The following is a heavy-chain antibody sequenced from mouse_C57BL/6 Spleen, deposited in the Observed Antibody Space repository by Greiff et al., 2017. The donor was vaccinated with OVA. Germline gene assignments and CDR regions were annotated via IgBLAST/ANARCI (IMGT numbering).Heavy chain of an antibody. J-gene: IGHJ2*01. CDR1: GCTFTSYW. V-gene: IGHV1-7*01. D-gene: IGHD2-4*01. Sequence: VQLVESGAELAKPGASVKLSCKASGCTFTSYWMHWVKQRPGQGLEWIGYINPSSGYTKYNQKFKDKATLTADKSSSTAYMQLSSLTYEDSAVYYCAPGDDYDVPFFDYWGQGTTLTVSS. CDR3: APGDDYDVPFFDY. CDR2: INPSSGYT.